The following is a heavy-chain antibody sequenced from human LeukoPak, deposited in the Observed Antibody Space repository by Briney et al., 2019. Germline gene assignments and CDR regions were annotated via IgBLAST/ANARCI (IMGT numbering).Heavy chain of an antibody. CDR3: ARSVLTGTDYFDY. D-gene: IGHD1-7*01. CDR1: GFTFSSYW. J-gene: IGHJ4*02. Sequence: PGGSLRLSRAASGFTFSSYWMTWVRQAPGKGLEWVANIKQDGSEKYYVDSVKGRFTISRDNAKNSLYLQMNSLRAEDTAVYYCARSVLTGTDYFDYWGQGTLVTVSS. CDR2: IKQDGSEK. V-gene: IGHV3-7*01.